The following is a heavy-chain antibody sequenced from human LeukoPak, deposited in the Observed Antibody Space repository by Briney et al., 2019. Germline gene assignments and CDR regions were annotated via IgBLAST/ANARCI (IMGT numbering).Heavy chain of an antibody. D-gene: IGHD3-10*01. V-gene: IGHV4-59*01. J-gene: IGHJ4*02. CDR2: IYYSGST. CDR1: GGSISSYY. Sequence: SETLSLTCTVSGGSISSYYWSWIRQPPGKGLEWIGYIYYSGSTNYNPSPKSRVTISVDTSKNQFSLKLSSVTAADTAVYYCARQSTKYYYFDYWGQGTLVTVSS. CDR3: ARQSTKYYYFDY.